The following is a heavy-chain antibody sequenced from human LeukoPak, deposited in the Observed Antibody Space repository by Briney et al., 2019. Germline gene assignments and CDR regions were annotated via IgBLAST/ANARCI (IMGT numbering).Heavy chain of an antibody. Sequence: GASVKVSCKASGGTFSSYAISWVRQAPGQGLEWMGGIIPIFGTANYAQKFQGRVTITADESTSTAYMELSSLRSEDTAVYYCARDGRAYYDFWSGYYTKRYNWFDPWGQGTLVTVSS. CDR2: IIPIFGTA. CDR3: ARDGRAYYDFWSGYYTKRYNWFDP. CDR1: GGTFSSYA. D-gene: IGHD3-3*01. J-gene: IGHJ5*02. V-gene: IGHV1-69*01.